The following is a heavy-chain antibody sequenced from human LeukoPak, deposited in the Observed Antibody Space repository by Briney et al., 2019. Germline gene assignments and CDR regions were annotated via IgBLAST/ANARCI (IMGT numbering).Heavy chain of an antibody. CDR1: GGSFSGYY. Sequence: AETLSLTCAVYGGSFSGYYWSWIRQPPGKGLEWIGEINHSGSTNYNPSLKSRVTISVDTSKNQFSLKLSSVTAADTAVYYCAVGGAAAGSDYWGQGTLVTVSS. CDR2: INHSGST. CDR3: AVGGAAAGSDY. J-gene: IGHJ4*02. V-gene: IGHV4-34*01. D-gene: IGHD6-13*01.